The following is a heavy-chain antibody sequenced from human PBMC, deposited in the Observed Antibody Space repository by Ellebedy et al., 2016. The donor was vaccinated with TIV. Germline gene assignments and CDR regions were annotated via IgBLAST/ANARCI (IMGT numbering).Heavy chain of an antibody. J-gene: IGHJ4*02. CDR2: IYYSGST. CDR1: GGSISSYY. CDR3: ASSGITMVRGVFTFDY. V-gene: IGHV4-59*08. Sequence: MPSETLSLTCTVSGGSISSYYWSWIRQPPGKGLEWIGYIYYSGSTYYNPSLKSRVTISVDTSKNQFSLKLSSVTAADTAVYYCASSGITMVRGVFTFDYWGQGTLVTVSS. D-gene: IGHD3-10*01.